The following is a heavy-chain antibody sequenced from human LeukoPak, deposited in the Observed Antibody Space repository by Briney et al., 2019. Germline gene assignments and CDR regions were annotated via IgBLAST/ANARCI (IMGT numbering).Heavy chain of an antibody. CDR2: IYTSGST. CDR3: ARTEDTATPFDY. Sequence: SETLSLTCTVSGGSISSYYWSWIRQPAGKGLEWIGRIYTSGSTNYNPSLKSRVTMSVDTSKHQFSLKLSSVTAADTAVYYCARTEDTATPFDYWGQGTLVTVSS. D-gene: IGHD5-18*01. CDR1: GGSISSYY. V-gene: IGHV4-4*07. J-gene: IGHJ4*02.